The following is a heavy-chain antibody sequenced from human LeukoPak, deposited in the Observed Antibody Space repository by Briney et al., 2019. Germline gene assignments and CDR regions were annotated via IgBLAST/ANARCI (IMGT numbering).Heavy chain of an antibody. CDR1: GGSITNYF. CDR3: ARAGYYDSGGYNGHFDY. V-gene: IGHV4-59*01. D-gene: IGHD3-22*01. Sequence: SETLSLTCTVSGGSITNYFWIWIRQPPGKGLEWIGYIYYSGSTDYNPSLKSRVTISVDTSKNQFSLKLSSVTAADTAVYFCARAGYYDSGGYNGHFDYWGQGTLVTVSS. J-gene: IGHJ4*02. CDR2: IYYSGST.